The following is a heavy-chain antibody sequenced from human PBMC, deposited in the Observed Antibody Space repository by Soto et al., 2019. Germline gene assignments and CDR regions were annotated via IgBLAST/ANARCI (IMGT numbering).Heavy chain of an antibody. V-gene: IGHV3-23*01. J-gene: IGHJ4*02. CDR3: AKAPNWNHESGYSDC. Sequence: PGGSLRLSCAASGFTFSNYAMTWVRQAPGRGLEWVSGVSGSGNTPYYADSVKGRFTISRDNSKNTLYLQMNSLRADDTAVYFCAKAPNWNHESGYSDCWGQGTLVTVSS. D-gene: IGHD1-1*01. CDR1: GFTFSNYA. CDR2: VSGSGNTP.